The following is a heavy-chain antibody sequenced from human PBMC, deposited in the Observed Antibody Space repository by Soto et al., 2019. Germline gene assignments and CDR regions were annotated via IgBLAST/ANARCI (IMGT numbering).Heavy chain of an antibody. Sequence: QVQLQESGPGLVKPSETLSLTCTVSGGSISSYYWSWIRQPPGTGLEWIGYIYYSGGTNYNPSLRSRVTISVDTSTNQFSLKLSSVTAADAAVYYCARSGYYDVLTGYYTSDAGWFDPWGQGTLVTVSS. CDR3: ARSGYYDVLTGYYTSDAGWFDP. D-gene: IGHD3-9*01. CDR1: GGSISSYY. CDR2: IYYSGGT. J-gene: IGHJ5*02. V-gene: IGHV4-59*12.